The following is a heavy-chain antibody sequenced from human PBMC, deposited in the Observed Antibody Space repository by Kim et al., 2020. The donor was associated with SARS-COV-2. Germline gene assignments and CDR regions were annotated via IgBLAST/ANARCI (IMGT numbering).Heavy chain of an antibody. J-gene: IGHJ4*02. CDR3: ARKGGGTYTDFGY. Sequence: SETLSLTCTVSGGSIRSYYWSWIRQPPGKGLELIGYVYYTGTTNYSPSLKSRVTISLDTSKNQFSLRLSSVTAADTAVYYCARKGGGTYTDFGYWGQGTLVTVSS. V-gene: IGHV4-59*13. CDR1: GGSIRSYY. D-gene: IGHD1-26*01. CDR2: VYYTGTT.